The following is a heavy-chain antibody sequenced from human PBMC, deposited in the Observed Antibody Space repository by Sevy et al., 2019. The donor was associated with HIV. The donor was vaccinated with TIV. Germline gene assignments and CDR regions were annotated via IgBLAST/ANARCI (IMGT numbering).Heavy chain of an antibody. CDR2: ISSCSSTI. D-gene: IGHD2-2*01. CDR3: ARDWSTSYNELYCYYGMDV. Sequence: GGSLRLSCAASGFTFSSYSMNWVRQAPGKGLEWVSYISSCSSTIYYADSVKGRFTISRDNAKNSLYLQMNSLRDEDTAVYYYARDWSTSYNELYCYYGMDVWGQGTTVTVSS. V-gene: IGHV3-48*02. J-gene: IGHJ6*02. CDR1: GFTFSSYS.